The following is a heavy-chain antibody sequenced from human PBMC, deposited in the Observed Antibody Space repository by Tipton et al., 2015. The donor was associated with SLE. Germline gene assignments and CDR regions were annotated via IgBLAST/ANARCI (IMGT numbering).Heavy chain of an antibody. CDR2: IYTSGST. CDR3: ARSYSSSYYFDY. Sequence: LRLSCTVSGGSISSGSYYWSWIRQPAGKGLEWIGRIYTSGSTNYNPSLKSRVTISVDTSKNQFSLKLSSVTAADMAVYYCARSYSSSYYFDYWGQGTLVTASS. D-gene: IGHD6-13*01. J-gene: IGHJ4*02. CDR1: GGSISSGSYY. V-gene: IGHV4-61*02.